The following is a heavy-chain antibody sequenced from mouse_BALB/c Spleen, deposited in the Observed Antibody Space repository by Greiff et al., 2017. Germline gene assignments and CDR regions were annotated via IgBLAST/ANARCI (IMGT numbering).Heavy chain of an antibody. CDR2: ISNGGGST. D-gene: IGHD2-14*01. CDR1: GFTFSSYT. CDR3: ASVYYRYWYFDV. J-gene: IGHJ1*01. Sequence: EVNLVESGGGLVQPGGSLKLSCAASGFTFSSYTMSWVRQTPEKRLEWVAYISNGGGSTYYPDTVKGRFTISRDNAKNTLYLQMSSLKSEDTAMYYCASVYYRYWYFDVWGAGTTVTVSS. V-gene: IGHV5-12-2*01.